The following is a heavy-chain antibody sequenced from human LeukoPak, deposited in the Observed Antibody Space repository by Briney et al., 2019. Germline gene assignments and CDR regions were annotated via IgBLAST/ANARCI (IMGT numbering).Heavy chain of an antibody. CDR2: IISGSSTI. Sequence: GGSLRLSCAASGFTFSSYNMNWVRQAPGKGLEWVSYIISGSSTIYYADSVKGRFTISRDNGKNSLYLQMNSLRAEDTAVYYCAREDHYYHGMGVWGQGTTVTVSS. V-gene: IGHV3-48*01. CDR1: GFTFSSYN. CDR3: AREDHYYHGMGV. J-gene: IGHJ6*02.